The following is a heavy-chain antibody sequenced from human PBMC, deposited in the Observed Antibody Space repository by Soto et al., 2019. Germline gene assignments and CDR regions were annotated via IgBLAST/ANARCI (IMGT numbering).Heavy chain of an antibody. CDR2: IIPILGIA. J-gene: IGHJ5*02. V-gene: IGHV1-69*02. Sequence: SVKVSCKASGGTFSSYTISWVRQAPGQGLEWMGRIIPILGIANYAQKLRGRVTITADKSTSTAYMELTSLRSEDTAIYYCATPRGAGDNVRHGWFDPWGQGTLVTVSS. CDR3: ATPRGAGDNVRHGWFDP. CDR1: GGTFSSYT. D-gene: IGHD4-17*01.